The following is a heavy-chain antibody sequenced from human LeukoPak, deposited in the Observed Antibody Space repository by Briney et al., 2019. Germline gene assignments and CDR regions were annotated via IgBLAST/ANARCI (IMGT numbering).Heavy chain of an antibody. D-gene: IGHD6-19*01. CDR2: INHSGST. CDR1: GGSFSGYY. J-gene: IGHJ5*02. V-gene: IGHV4-34*01. CDR3: ATARAGAAFRWFDP. Sequence: SETLSLTCAVYGGSFSGYYWSWIRQPPGKGLEWIGEINHSGSTNYNASLKSRVTISVDTSKNQFSLKPSSVTAADTAVYYCATARAGAAFRWFDPWGQGTLVTVSS.